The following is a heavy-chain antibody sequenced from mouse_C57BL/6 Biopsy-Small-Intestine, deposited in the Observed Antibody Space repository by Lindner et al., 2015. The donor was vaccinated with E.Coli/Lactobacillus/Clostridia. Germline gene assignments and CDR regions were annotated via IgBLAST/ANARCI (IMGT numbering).Heavy chain of an antibody. Sequence: SVKVSCKISGFTLTAVSIFWVRQAPGKGLEWVGGLDPEDGETVHAQKFQGRLTVTEDTSTDTSYMELSSLTSEDTAVYYCARRGLVAGQNRGGDFVRTLDNWGQGTLVTVSS. CDR1: GFTLTAVS. V-gene: IGHV1-83*01. D-gene: IGHD1-3*01. CDR3: ARRGLVAGQNRGGDFVRTLDN. J-gene: IGHJ4*01. CDR2: LDPEDGET.